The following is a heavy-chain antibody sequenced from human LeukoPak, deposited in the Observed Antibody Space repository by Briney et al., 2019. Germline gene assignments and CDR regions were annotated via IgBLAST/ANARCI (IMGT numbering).Heavy chain of an antibody. Sequence: PGGSLRLSCAASGFTFSSYGMHWVRQAPGKGLEWVAVISYDGSNKYYADSVKGRFTISRDNSKNTLYLRMNSLRAEDTAVYYCARIASLYNWFDPWGQGTLVTVSS. CDR1: GFTFSSYG. J-gene: IGHJ5*02. D-gene: IGHD6-13*01. CDR3: ARIASLYNWFDP. CDR2: ISYDGSNK. V-gene: IGHV3-30*03.